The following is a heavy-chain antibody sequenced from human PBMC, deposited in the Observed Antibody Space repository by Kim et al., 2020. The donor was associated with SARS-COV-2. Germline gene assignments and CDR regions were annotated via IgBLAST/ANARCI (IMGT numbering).Heavy chain of an antibody. D-gene: IGHD2-15*01. CDR1: GGTLTNYT. CDR3: ARPNVLRGCTAGRCPGGMDV. J-gene: IGHJ6*02. V-gene: IGHV1-69*02. Sequence: KISCKASGGTLTNYTISWVRQAPGQGPEWMGRVIPMLRITNYAQDFQARVTFTADTSTNTAYMELSSLRSEDTAVYYCARPNVLRGCTAGRCPGGMDVWGQGTTVTVSS. CDR2: VIPMLRIT.